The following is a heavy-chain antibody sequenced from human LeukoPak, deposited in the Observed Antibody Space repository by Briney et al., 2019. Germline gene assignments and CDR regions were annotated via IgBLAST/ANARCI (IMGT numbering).Heavy chain of an antibody. CDR2: INHSGST. CDR3: AGRVTVQLEQTLRDY. J-gene: IGHJ4*02. V-gene: IGHV4-34*01. Sequence: SETLSLTCAVYGGSFSGYYWSWIRQPPGKGLEWIGEINHSGSTNYNPSLKSRVTISVDTSKNQFSLKLSSVTAADTAVYYCAGRVTVQLEQTLRDYWGQGTLVTVSS. CDR1: GGSFSGYY. D-gene: IGHD1-1*01.